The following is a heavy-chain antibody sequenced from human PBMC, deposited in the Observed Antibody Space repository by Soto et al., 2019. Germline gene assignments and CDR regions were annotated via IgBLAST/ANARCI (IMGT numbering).Heavy chain of an antibody. V-gene: IGHV1-69*06. J-gene: IGHJ6*02. Sequence: QVPLVQSGAEVKKPGSSVKVSCKASGGTFSSYAISWVRQAPGQGLEWMGGIIPIFGTANYAQKFQGRVTITADKSTSTAYMELSSLRSEDTAVYYCARSCSSTSCYTAYYYYYYGMDVWGQGTTVTVSS. CDR2: IIPIFGTA. D-gene: IGHD2-2*02. CDR3: ARSCSSTSCYTAYYYYYYGMDV. CDR1: GGTFSSYA.